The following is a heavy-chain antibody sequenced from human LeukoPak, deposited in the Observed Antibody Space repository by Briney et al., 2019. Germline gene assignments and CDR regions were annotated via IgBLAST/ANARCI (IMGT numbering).Heavy chain of an antibody. D-gene: IGHD6-19*01. CDR3: ARDHDPSSGWYWVGYYFDY. J-gene: IGHJ4*02. Sequence: GGSLRLSCAASGFTFSSYAMHWVRQAPGKGLEWVAVISYDGSNKYYADSVKGRFTISRDNSKNTLYLQMNSLRADDTAVYYCARDHDPSSGWYWVGYYFDYWGQGTLVTVSS. V-gene: IGHV3-30*04. CDR1: GFTFSSYA. CDR2: ISYDGSNK.